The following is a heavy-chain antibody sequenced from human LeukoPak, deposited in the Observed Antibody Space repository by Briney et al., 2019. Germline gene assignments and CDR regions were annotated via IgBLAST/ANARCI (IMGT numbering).Heavy chain of an antibody. D-gene: IGHD6-19*01. Sequence: SETLSLTCTVSGGSTSGYCWNWIRQPPGKGLEWIGYICSSGSTNYNPSLKSRVTISVDASKNQFSLKLSSVTAADTAVYFCARAVDPNNSGWSRLFDYWGQGAVVTVSS. CDR1: GGSTSGYC. J-gene: IGHJ4*02. CDR2: ICSSGST. V-gene: IGHV4-59*01. CDR3: ARAVDPNNSGWSRLFDY.